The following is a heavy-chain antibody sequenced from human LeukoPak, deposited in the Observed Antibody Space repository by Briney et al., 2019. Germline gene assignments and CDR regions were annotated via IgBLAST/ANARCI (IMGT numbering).Heavy chain of an antibody. CDR1: GGSISSYY. J-gene: IGHJ4*02. CDR3: ARVLYYYDSSGYYSLYFDY. D-gene: IGHD3-22*01. V-gene: IGHV4-59*01. Sequence: PSETLSLTCTVSGGSISSYYWSWIRQPPGKGLEWIGYIYYSGSTSYNPSLKSRVTISVDTSKNQFSLKLSSVTAADTAVYYCARVLYYYDSSGYYSLYFDYWGQGTLVTVSS. CDR2: IYYSGST.